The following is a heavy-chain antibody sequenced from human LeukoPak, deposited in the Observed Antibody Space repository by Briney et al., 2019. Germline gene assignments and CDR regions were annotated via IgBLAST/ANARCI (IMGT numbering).Heavy chain of an antibody. CDR2: IYYSGNT. CDR3: ARDDSGYDC. J-gene: IGHJ4*02. V-gene: IGHV4-59*01. D-gene: IGHD5-12*01. CDR1: GGSITGYY. Sequence: PSETLSPTCTVSGGSITGYYWSWIRQPSGKGLEWIGYIYYSGNTNYNPSLKSRVTMSVDTSKNQFSLKLSSVTAADTAVYYCARDDSGYDCWGQGTLVTVSS.